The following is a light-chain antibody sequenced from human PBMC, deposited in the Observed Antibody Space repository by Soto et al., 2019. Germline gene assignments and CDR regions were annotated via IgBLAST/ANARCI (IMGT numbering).Light chain of an antibody. CDR2: LNNDGSH. Sequence: QLVLTQSPSASASLGGSVKLTCTLSSGHSSYAIAWHQKQPGRGRRYLMDLNNDGSHTKGDGIPDRFSGSSSGADRSLIIASLQSEDEADYYCQTWGTGFQFFGGGTKLTVL. CDR1: SGHSSYA. V-gene: IGLV4-69*01. CDR3: QTWGTGFQF. J-gene: IGLJ2*01.